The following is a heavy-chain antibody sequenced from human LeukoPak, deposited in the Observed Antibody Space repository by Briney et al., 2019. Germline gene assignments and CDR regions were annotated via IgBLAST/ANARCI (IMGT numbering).Heavy chain of an antibody. CDR2: INHSGST. J-gene: IGHJ5*02. CDR1: GGSFSGYY. V-gene: IGHV4-34*01. D-gene: IGHD3-22*01. CDR3: ATYRGDRDSSGYPRTNWFDP. Sequence: SETLSLTCAVYGGSFSGYYWSWIRQPPGKGLEWIGEINHSGSTNYNPSLKSRVTISLDTSKNQFSLKLSSVTAADTAVYYCATYRGDRDSSGYPRTNWFDPWGQGTLVTVSS.